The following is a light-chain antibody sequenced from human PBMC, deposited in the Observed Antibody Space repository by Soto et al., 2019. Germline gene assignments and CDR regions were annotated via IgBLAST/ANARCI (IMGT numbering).Light chain of an antibody. CDR3: QQYSNWAPIT. CDR2: GAS. V-gene: IGKV3-15*01. CDR1: QSVNTR. Sequence: EIVITQAPTTLSVSPGEGATLSRWASQSVNTRLAWYQQIPGQGPRLXXYGASTRATGIPARFSGSGSGTEFTLTISSLQSEDFAVYYCQQYSNWAPITFGQGTRLEIK. J-gene: IGKJ5*01.